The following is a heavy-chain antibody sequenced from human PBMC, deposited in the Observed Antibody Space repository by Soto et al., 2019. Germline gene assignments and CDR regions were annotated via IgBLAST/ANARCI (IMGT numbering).Heavy chain of an antibody. V-gene: IGHV4-34*01. CDR2: INHSGST. CDR1: GGSFSGYY. J-gene: IGHJ4*02. Sequence: SETLSLTCAVYGGSFSGYYWSWIRQPPGKGLEWIGEINHSGSTNYNPSLKSRVTISVDTSKNQFSLKLSSVTAADTAVYYCARGEAAAAKGPYYFDYWGQGTLVTVSS. D-gene: IGHD6-13*01. CDR3: ARGEAAAAKGPYYFDY.